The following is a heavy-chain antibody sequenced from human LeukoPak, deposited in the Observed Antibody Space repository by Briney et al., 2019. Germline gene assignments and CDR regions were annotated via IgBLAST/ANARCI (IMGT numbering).Heavy chain of an antibody. CDR1: GYSFTSYW. V-gene: IGHV5-51*01. J-gene: IGHJ4*02. CDR2: IYPGDSDT. CDR3: ARSPIMITFGGVIVPFDY. Sequence: GESLKISCKGSGYSFTSYWIGWVRQMPGKGLEWMGIIYPGDSDTRYSPSFQGQVTISADKSISTAYLQWSSLKASDTAMCYCARSPIMITFGGVIVPFDYWGQGTLVTVSS. D-gene: IGHD3-16*02.